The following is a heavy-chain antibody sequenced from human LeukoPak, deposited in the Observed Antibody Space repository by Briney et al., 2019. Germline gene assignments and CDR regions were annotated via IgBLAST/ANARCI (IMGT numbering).Heavy chain of an antibody. J-gene: IGHJ4*02. V-gene: IGHV3-13*01. CDR3: ARARGSVEMAFDY. CDR2: IGTAGDT. Sequence: HAGGSLRLSCAASGFTFMSYVMIWVRRTPGKGLEWVSAIGTAGDTYYPGSVKGRFTISRENAKNSLYLQMNSLRAGDTAVYHCARARGSVEMAFDYWGQGTLVTVSS. CDR1: GFTFMSYV. D-gene: IGHD2-15*01.